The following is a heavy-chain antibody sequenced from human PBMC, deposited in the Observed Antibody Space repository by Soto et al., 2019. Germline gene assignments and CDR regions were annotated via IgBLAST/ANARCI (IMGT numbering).Heavy chain of an antibody. Sequence: GVSLRLSCAASGFTFSSYGMHWVRQAPGKGLEWVAVISYDGSNKYYADSVKGRFTISRDNSKNTLYLQMNSLRAEDTAVYYCAKTPMVRGAAIARWCQGTLV. CDR1: GFTFSSYG. CDR3: AKTPMVRGAAIAR. CDR2: ISYDGSNK. V-gene: IGHV3-30*18. J-gene: IGHJ4*02. D-gene: IGHD3-10*01.